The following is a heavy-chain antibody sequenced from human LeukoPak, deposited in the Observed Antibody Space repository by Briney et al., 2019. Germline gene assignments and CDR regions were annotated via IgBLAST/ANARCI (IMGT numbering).Heavy chain of an antibody. CDR1: GFTFSSYA. D-gene: IGHD6-13*01. CDR2: ISGSGHST. CDR3: ARGGSWSVY. J-gene: IGHJ4*02. V-gene: IGHV3-23*01. Sequence: GGSLRLSCAASGFTFSSYAMSWVRQAPGKGLEWVSGISGSGHSTYYADSAKGRFTISRDNSENTLYLQMNSLRAEDTAVYYCARGGSWSVYWGQGTLVTVSS.